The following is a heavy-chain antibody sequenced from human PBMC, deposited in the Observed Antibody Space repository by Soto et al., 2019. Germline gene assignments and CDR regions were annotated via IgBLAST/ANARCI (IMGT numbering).Heavy chain of an antibody. D-gene: IGHD3-22*01. V-gene: IGHV4-30-4*01. CDR2: IYSSGAT. J-gene: IGHJ4*02. CDR3: ARDRGSDYDSTSGYYYY. CDR1: GGSISNSDYY. Sequence: QVQLQESGPRLVKPSQTLSLTCTVSGGSISNSDYYWTWIRQPPGKGLEWIGYIYSSGATSYNPSRESRVTISGDTSKNQFSLRLTSVTAADTAVYYCARDRGSDYDSTSGYYYYWGQGTLVTVSS.